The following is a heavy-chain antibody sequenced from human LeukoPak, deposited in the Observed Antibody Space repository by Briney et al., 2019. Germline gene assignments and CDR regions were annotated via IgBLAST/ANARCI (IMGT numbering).Heavy chain of an antibody. V-gene: IGHV3-21*04. CDR2: ISDSSSYI. Sequence: GGSLRLSCAASGFTFSTYKMNWVRQAPGKGLEWVSSISDSSSYIYYADSVKGRFTIYRDNAKNSLNLQMNSLRPEDTAVYYCATAEYWGQGTLVTVSS. J-gene: IGHJ4*02. CDR3: ATAEY. CDR1: GFTFSTYK.